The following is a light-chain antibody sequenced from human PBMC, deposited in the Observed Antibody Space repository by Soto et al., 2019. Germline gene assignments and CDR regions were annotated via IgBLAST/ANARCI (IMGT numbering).Light chain of an antibody. CDR1: QSISNH. V-gene: IGKV1-39*01. CDR2: AAS. CDR3: QQSYSSPPT. Sequence: EIRVTQSPSSLSASIEDRVIITCRASQSISNHLNWYQQKPGKAPKLLIFAASSLQSGVPSRFSGSRSGPDFTLTISSLQPEDFATYYCQQSYSSPPTFAQGTKVDIK. J-gene: IGKJ1*01.